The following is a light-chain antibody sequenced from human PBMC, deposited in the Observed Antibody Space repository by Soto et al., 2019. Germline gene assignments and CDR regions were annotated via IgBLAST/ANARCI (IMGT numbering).Light chain of an antibody. Sequence: QSVLGQPPSASGTPGQRVTISCSGSSSNIGSNTVSWYQQLPGTAPKLVIYSNDQRPSGVPDRFSGSKSGTSVSLAISGLQSEDEADYYCAAWDDSLNAQVFGTGTKVPVL. CDR3: AAWDDSLNAQV. CDR2: SND. J-gene: IGLJ1*01. V-gene: IGLV1-44*01. CDR1: SSNIGSNT.